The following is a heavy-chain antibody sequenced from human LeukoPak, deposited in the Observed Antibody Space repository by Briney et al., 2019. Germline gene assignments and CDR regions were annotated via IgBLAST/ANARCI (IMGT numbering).Heavy chain of an antibody. D-gene: IGHD6-19*01. Sequence: SETLSLTCTVSGGSISSSSYYWGWIRQPPGKGLGWIGSIYYSGSTYYNPSLKSRVTISVDTSKNQFSLKLSSVTAADTAVYYCARDRSSGWYPTDAFDIWGQGTTVTVSS. J-gene: IGHJ3*02. CDR2: IYYSGST. CDR3: ARDRSSGWYPTDAFDI. V-gene: IGHV4-39*07. CDR1: GGSISSSSYY.